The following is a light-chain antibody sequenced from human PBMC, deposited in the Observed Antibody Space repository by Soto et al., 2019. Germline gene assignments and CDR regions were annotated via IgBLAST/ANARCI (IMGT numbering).Light chain of an antibody. V-gene: IGKV3-20*01. CDR3: QQYGYSPIT. Sequence: EIVLTQSPGTLSLSPGERATHSCRASQSVSSSHLAWYQHKPGQAPRLLIYAASSRATGSPDRFSGGGSGTDFTLTISRLEPEDFAVDYCQQYGYSPITFGQGTRLEIK. J-gene: IGKJ5*01. CDR1: QSVSSSH. CDR2: AAS.